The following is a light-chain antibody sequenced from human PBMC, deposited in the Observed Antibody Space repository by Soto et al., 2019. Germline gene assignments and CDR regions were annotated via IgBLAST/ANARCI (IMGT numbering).Light chain of an antibody. CDR2: AAS. CDR3: QKYNSAPRA. CDR1: QGISNY. J-gene: IGKJ4*01. V-gene: IGKV1-27*01. Sequence: DIQMTQSPSSLSASVGDRVTITCRASQGISNYLAWYQQKPGKVPKLLIYAASTLQSGVPSRFSGSGSETDFTLTISRLQPECVATYYCQKYNSAPRAVGGGTKVEIK.